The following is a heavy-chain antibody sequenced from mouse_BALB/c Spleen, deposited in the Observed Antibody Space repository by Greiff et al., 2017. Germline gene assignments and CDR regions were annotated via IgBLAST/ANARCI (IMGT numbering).Heavy chain of an antibody. CDR2: INPSTGYT. J-gene: IGHJ2*01. V-gene: IGHV1-7*01. CDR3: ARSGHRYDY. D-gene: IGHD2-14*01. Sequence: QVQLQQSGAELAKPGASVKMSCKASGYTFTSYWMHWVKQRPGQGLEWIGYINPSTGYTEYNQKFKDKATLTADKSSSTAYMQLSSLTSEDSAVYYCARSGHRYDYWGQGTTLTVSS. CDR1: GYTFTSYW.